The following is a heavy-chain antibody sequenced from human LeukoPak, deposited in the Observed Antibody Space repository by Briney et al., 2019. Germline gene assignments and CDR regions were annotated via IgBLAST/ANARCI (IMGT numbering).Heavy chain of an antibody. Sequence: GGSLRPSCAASGFNFGTYAMHWVRQAPGMRLEWVAVISYDGTTKYYVESVKGRFTISRDNSRNTLILQLNSLRPEDTAKYYCARERSFRSFDNWGQGTLVTVSS. CDR2: ISYDGTTK. CDR1: GFNFGTYA. J-gene: IGHJ1*01. D-gene: IGHD2-15*01. CDR3: ARERSFRSFDN. V-gene: IGHV3-30-3*01.